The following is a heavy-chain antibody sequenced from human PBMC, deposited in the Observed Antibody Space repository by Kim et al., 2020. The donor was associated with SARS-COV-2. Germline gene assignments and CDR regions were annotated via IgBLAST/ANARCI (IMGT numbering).Heavy chain of an antibody. CDR2: GTT. D-gene: IGHD3-22*01. CDR3: TTDAHYDTI. Sequence: GTTDYAAPVKSRFTISRDDSKNTLYLQMNSLKTEDTAMYYCTTDAHYDTIWGQGTMVTVSS. J-gene: IGHJ3*02. V-gene: IGHV3-15*01.